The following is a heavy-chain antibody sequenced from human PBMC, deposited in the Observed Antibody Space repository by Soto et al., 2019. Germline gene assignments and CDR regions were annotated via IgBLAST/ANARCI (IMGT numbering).Heavy chain of an antibody. J-gene: IGHJ6*02. CDR2: IWYDGSNK. D-gene: IGHD6-19*01. CDR3: ARDVASGWNYYYYGMDV. V-gene: IGHV3-33*01. Sequence: PGGSLRLSCAASGFTFYTYGMHWVRQAPGKGLEWVAVIWYDGSNKYYADSVKGRFTISRDNSKNTLYLQMNSLRAEDTAVYYCARDVASGWNYYYYGMDVWGQGTTVTVSS. CDR1: GFTFYTYG.